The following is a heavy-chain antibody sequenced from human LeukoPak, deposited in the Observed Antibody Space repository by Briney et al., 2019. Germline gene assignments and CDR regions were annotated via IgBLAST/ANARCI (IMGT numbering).Heavy chain of an antibody. CDR2: ISGSGDST. Sequence: DLGGSLRLSCAASGFTFSSYAMSWVRQAPGKGLEWVSAISGSGDSTYYGDSVKGRFTISRDNSKNTLYLQMNSLRAEDTAVYYCAKTRPLDSSSWSHGDYWGQGTLVTVSS. CDR1: GFTFSSYA. CDR3: AKTRPLDSSSWSHGDY. D-gene: IGHD6-13*01. J-gene: IGHJ4*02. V-gene: IGHV3-23*01.